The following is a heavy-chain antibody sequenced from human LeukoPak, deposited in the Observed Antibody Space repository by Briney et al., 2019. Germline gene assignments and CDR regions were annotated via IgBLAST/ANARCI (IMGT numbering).Heavy chain of an antibody. V-gene: IGHV3-64D*06. J-gene: IGHJ1*01. D-gene: IGHD2-21*02. CDR3: ASDSYSPEYFQH. CDR1: GFIFSNYA. CDR2: IISNGGST. Sequence: PGGSLRLSCSVSGFIFSNYAMYWVRQAPGKGLEYVSVIISNGGSTYYADSVKGRFTISRDNSKNTLYLQMTSLRAEDTAVYYCASDSYSPEYFQHWGQGTLVTVSS.